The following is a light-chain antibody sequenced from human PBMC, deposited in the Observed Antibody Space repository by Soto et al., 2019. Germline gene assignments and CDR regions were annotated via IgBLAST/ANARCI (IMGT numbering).Light chain of an antibody. CDR3: HQYDSIVQT. J-gene: IGKJ1*01. V-gene: IGKV3-20*01. CDR2: DAS. Sequence: EIVFTQSPGTLSLSPGDRATLSCRASQSVRNSLLAWYQQKPGQPPRLLIYDASTRATATPERFSGSGSGTDFTLTISRLEPEDFAVYYCHQYDSIVQTFGQGTKVDIK. CDR1: QSVRNSL.